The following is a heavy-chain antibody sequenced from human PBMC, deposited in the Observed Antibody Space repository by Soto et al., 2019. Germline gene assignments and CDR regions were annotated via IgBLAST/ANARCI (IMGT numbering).Heavy chain of an antibody. CDR2: INHSGST. J-gene: IGHJ4*02. Sequence: SETLSLTXAVYGGSFSGYYWSWIRQPPGKGLEWIGEINHSGSTNYNPSLKSRVTISVDTSKNQFSLKLSSVTAADAAVYYCARAGYPGGFDYWGQGTLVTVSS. CDR1: GGSFSGYY. V-gene: IGHV4-34*01. D-gene: IGHD6-13*01. CDR3: ARAGYPGGFDY.